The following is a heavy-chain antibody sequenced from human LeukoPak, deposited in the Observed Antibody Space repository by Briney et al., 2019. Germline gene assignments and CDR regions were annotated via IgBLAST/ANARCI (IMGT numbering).Heavy chain of an antibody. V-gene: IGHV3-21*01. D-gene: IGHD3-3*01. CDR3: ARGRPFWSGYSYGMDV. CDR2: ISSSSYI. Sequence: GGSLRLSCAASGFTFSSYSMNWVRQAPGKGLEWVSSISSSSYIYYADSVKGRFTISRENAKNSLYLQMNSLRAGDTAVYYCARGRPFWSGYSYGMDVWGQGTTVTVSS. CDR1: GFTFSSYS. J-gene: IGHJ6*02.